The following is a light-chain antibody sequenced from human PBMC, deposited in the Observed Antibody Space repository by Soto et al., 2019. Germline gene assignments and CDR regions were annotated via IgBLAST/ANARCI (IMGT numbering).Light chain of an antibody. CDR2: AAS. J-gene: IGKJ1*01. CDR3: QQNYNFLRT. CDR1: QSISRY. Sequence: DIQMTQSPSSLSASVGDRVTITCRASQSISRYLNWYQQKPGKAPKLLIYAASSLQSRVPSRFSGNGSRTDFTLPISALQPEDYATYYCQQNYNFLRTSGQGTKEEIK. V-gene: IGKV1-39*01.